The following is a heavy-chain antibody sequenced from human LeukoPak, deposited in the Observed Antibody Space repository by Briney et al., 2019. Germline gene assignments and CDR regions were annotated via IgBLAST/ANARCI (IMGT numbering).Heavy chain of an antibody. J-gene: IGHJ6*02. Sequence: PSETLSLTCAVYGGSFSGYYWSWIRQPPGKGLEWIGEINHSGSTNYNPSLKSRVTISVDTSKNQFSLKLSSVTAADTAVYYCARGWPYHYYGMDVWGQGTTVTVSS. CDR1: GGSFSGYY. CDR3: ARGWPYHYYGMDV. CDR2: INHSGST. V-gene: IGHV4-34*01.